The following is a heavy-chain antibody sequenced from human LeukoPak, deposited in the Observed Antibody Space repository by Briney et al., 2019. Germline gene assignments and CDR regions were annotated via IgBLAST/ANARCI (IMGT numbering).Heavy chain of an antibody. CDR3: ARGTTIFGVAGRYYGMDV. V-gene: IGHV3-11*01. CDR2: ISSSGSTI. J-gene: IGHJ6*02. CDR1: GFTSSDYY. D-gene: IGHD3-3*01. Sequence: GGSLRLSCAASGFTSSDYYMSWIRQAPGKGLEWVSYISSSGSTIYYADSVKGRFTISRDNAKNSLYLQMNSLRAEDTAVYYCARGTTIFGVAGRYYGMDVWGQGTTVTVSS.